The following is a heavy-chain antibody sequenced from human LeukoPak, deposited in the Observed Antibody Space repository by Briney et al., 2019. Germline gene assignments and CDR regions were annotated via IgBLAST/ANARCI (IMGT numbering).Heavy chain of an antibody. D-gene: IGHD6-19*01. Sequence: PSETLSLTCTVSGGSISSYYWSWIRQPPGKGLEWIGYIYYSGSTNYNPSLKSRVTISVDTSKNQFSLKLSSVTAADTAVYYCARYPERVEYSSGWYYFDYWGQGTLVTVSS. CDR2: IYYSGST. V-gene: IGHV4-59*01. CDR3: ARYPERVEYSSGWYYFDY. J-gene: IGHJ4*02. CDR1: GGSISSYY.